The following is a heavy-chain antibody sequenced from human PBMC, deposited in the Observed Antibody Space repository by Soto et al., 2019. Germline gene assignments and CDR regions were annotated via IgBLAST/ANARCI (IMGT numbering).Heavy chain of an antibody. CDR3: ARDIVVVPAAKPNDAFDI. CDR1: GGTFSRYP. V-gene: IGHV1-69*06. D-gene: IGHD2-2*01. J-gene: IGHJ3*02. Sequence: SVKVSCKASGGTFSRYPISWVRQAPGRGHEWMGGIIPIFGTANYAQKFQGRVTITADKSTSTAYMELSSLRSEDTAVYYCARDIVVVPAAKPNDAFDIWGQGTMATV. CDR2: IIPIFGTA.